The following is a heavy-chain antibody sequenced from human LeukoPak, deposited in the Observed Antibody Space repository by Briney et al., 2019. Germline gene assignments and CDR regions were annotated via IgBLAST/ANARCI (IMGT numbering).Heavy chain of an antibody. CDR3: ATNLLWFGETIDY. V-gene: IGHV1-24*01. D-gene: IGHD3-10*01. J-gene: IGHJ4*02. Sequence: ASVKVSCKVSGYTLTELSMHWVRQAPGKGLEWMGGFDPEDGETIYAQKFQGRVTMTEDTSTDTAYMELSSPRSEDTAVYYCATNLLWFGETIDYWGQGTLVTVSS. CDR2: FDPEDGET. CDR1: GYTLTELS.